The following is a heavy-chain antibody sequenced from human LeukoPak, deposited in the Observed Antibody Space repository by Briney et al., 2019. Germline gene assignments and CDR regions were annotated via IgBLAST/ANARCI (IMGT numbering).Heavy chain of an antibody. J-gene: IGHJ4*02. D-gene: IGHD6-19*01. V-gene: IGHV1-69*13. CDR1: GYTFTSYG. CDR3: ARAGEVYNSGSYLEY. Sequence: SVKVSCKASGYTFTSYGISWVRQAPGQGLEWMGGFIPVFGPANYAQKFQGRVTITADESTSTAYMELSSLRSEDTAVYYCARAGEVYNSGSYLEYWGQGTLVTVSS. CDR2: FIPVFGPA.